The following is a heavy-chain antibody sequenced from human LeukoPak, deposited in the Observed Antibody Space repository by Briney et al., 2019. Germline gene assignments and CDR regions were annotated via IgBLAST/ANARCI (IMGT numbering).Heavy chain of an antibody. D-gene: IGHD2/OR15-2a*01. J-gene: IGHJ4*02. CDR2: ISYDGSNK. V-gene: IGHV3-30*03. CDR1: GFTFSSYG. Sequence: GGSLRLSCAASGFTFSSYGMHWVRQAPGKGLEWVAVISYDGSNKYYADSVKGRFTISKDNAKNTVYLQVNSLRAEDTAVYYCVSFYETYWGRGTLVTVSS. CDR3: VSFYETY.